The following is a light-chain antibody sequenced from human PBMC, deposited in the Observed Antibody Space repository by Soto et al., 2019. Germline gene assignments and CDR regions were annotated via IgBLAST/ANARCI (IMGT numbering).Light chain of an antibody. CDR3: QQRTIWPPVT. V-gene: IGKV3D-11*02. CDR2: GAF. Sequence: EIVLTQSPATLSLSPGERATLSCRASPSVTNYLAWYQQKPGQPPRLLIYGAFNSAAGIPARFSGSWPGTDLTLTMSSMEPEDSAVYYCQQRTIWPPVTFGQGTRLEIK. CDR1: PSVTNY. J-gene: IGKJ5*01.